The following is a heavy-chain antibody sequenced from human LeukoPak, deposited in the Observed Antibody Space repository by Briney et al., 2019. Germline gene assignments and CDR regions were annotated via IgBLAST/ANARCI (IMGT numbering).Heavy chain of an antibody. V-gene: IGHV3-48*01. CDR2: ISSSSSTI. CDR1: GLTFSRYS. Sequence: PWGSLRLSCAAPGLTFSRYSMNWVRQAPGKGLEWVSYISSSSSTIYYADSVKGRFTISRDNAKNSLYLQMNSLRAEDTAVYYCARDSDGDYFDYWGQGTLVTVSS. D-gene: IGHD3-16*01. J-gene: IGHJ4*02. CDR3: ARDSDGDYFDY.